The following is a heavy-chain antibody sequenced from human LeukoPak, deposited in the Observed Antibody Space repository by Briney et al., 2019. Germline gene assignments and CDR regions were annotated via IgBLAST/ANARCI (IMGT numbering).Heavy chain of an antibody. V-gene: IGHV3-23*01. CDR2: ISGSGGTT. CDR3: ANDLRSGSSY. D-gene: IGHD4-17*01. J-gene: IGHJ4*02. Sequence: GGSLRLSCAASGFTFSTAGMNWVRQAPGKGLEWVSVISGSGGTTFYADSVKGRFTISRDNSKDTLYLQMSSLRAEDTAVYYCANDLRSGSSYWGQGTLVTVSS. CDR1: GFTFSTAG.